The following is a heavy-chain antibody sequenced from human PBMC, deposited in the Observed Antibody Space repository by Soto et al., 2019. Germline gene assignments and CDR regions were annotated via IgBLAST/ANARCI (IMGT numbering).Heavy chain of an antibody. J-gene: IGHJ6*02. CDR2: IIPIFGTA. Sequence: SVKVSCKASGGTFSSYAISWVRQAPGQGLEWMGGIIPIFGTANYAQKFQGRVTITADESTSTAYMELSSLRSEDTAVYYCAREYPGIAVAGDYYYYGMDVWGQGTTVTVSS. CDR1: GGTFSSYA. D-gene: IGHD6-19*01. V-gene: IGHV1-69*13. CDR3: AREYPGIAVAGDYYYYGMDV.